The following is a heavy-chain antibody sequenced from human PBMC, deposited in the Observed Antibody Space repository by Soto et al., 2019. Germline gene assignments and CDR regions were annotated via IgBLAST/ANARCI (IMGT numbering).Heavy chain of an antibody. V-gene: IGHV1-8*01. CDR1: GYTFTSYD. J-gene: IGHJ6*02. D-gene: IGHD1-1*01. Sequence: QVQLVQSGAEVKKPGASVKVSCKASGYTFTSYDINWVRQATGQGLEWMGWMNPNSGNTGYAQKFQGRVTMTRNTSILTDYMELSSLRSEDTAVYYCARWPAGYYYYGMDVWGQGTTVTVSS. CDR3: ARWPAGYYYYGMDV. CDR2: MNPNSGNT.